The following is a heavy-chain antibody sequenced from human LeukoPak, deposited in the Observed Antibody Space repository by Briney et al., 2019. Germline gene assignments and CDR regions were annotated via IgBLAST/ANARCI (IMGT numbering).Heavy chain of an antibody. CDR3: AVRLAARPFHHYYYYMDV. Sequence: SVKVSCKASGGTFSSYAISWVRQAPGQGLEWMGGIISIFGTANYAQKFQGRVTITADESTSTACMQLSSLRAEDTAVYYCAVRLAARPFHHYYYYMDVWGKGTTVTVSS. V-gene: IGHV1-69*13. CDR2: IISIFGTA. D-gene: IGHD6-6*01. CDR1: GGTFSSYA. J-gene: IGHJ6*03.